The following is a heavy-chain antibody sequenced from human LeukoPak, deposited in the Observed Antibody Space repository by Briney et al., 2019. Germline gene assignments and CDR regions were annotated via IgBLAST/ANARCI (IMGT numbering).Heavy chain of an antibody. CDR3: ARELLDY. D-gene: IGHD1-26*01. CDR1: RFTFSSYA. CDR2: ISYDGSNK. Sequence: PGRSLRLSCAASRFTFSSYAMHWVRQAPGKGLEWVAVISYDGSNKYYADSVKGRFTISRDNSKNTLYLQMNSLRAEDTAVYYCARELLDYWGQGTLVTVSS. V-gene: IGHV3-30-3*01. J-gene: IGHJ4*02.